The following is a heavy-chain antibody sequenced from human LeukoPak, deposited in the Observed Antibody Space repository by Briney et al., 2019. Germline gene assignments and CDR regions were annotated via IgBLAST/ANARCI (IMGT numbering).Heavy chain of an antibody. D-gene: IGHD2-2*01. Sequence: GASVKVSCKASGYTFTNYDINWVRQATGQGLEWMGWINPNSGDTNFAQKFQGRVTMTRDTSISTAYMELSRLRSDDTAVYYCARGSIVVVPPASVFDPWGQGTLVTVSS. J-gene: IGHJ5*02. CDR2: INPNSGDT. CDR1: GYTFTNYD. V-gene: IGHV1-2*02. CDR3: ARGSIVVVPPASVFDP.